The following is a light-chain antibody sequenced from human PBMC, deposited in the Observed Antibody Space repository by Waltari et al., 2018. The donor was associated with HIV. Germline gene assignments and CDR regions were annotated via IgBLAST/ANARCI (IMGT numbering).Light chain of an antibody. Sequence: HSALTQPASVSGSPGQSITISCTGTSSDVGGYNYVSWYQQHPGKAPKLMVYEVSNRPSRVSNRFSGSKSGNTASLTISGLQAEDEADYYCSSYTSSSTLFVFGTGTKVTVL. CDR3: SSYTSSSTLFV. V-gene: IGLV2-14*01. J-gene: IGLJ1*01. CDR2: EVS. CDR1: SSDVGGYNY.